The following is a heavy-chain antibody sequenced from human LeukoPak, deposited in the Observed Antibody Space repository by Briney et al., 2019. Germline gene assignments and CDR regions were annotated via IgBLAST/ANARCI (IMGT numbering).Heavy chain of an antibody. CDR2: INPNSGGT. Sequence: ASVKVSCKASGYTFTGYYMHWVRQAPGQGLEWMGWINPNSGGTNYAQKFQGRVTMTRDTSISTAYMELSRLRSDDTAVYYCARDQGDYGDYCWFDLWGQGTLVTVSS. D-gene: IGHD4-17*01. V-gene: IGHV1-2*02. CDR1: GYTFTGYY. CDR3: ARDQGDYGDYCWFDL. J-gene: IGHJ5*02.